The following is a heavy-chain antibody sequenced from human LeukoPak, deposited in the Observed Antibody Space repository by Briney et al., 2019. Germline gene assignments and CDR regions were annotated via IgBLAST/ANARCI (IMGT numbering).Heavy chain of an antibody. V-gene: IGHV1-2*02. Sequence: ASVKVSCKASGYTFTGYYIQWVRQAPGQGLEWMGWINPNGGGTSYAQKFQGRVTMTRDTSITTAYMELSSLRFDDTAVYYCARVFYCSGGICYLNYWGQGTLVTVSS. J-gene: IGHJ4*02. D-gene: IGHD2-8*02. CDR3: ARVFYCSGGICYLNY. CDR2: INPNGGGT. CDR1: GYTFTGYY.